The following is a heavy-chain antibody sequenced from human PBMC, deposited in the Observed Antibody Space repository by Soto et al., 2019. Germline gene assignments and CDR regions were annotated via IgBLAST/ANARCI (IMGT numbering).Heavy chain of an antibody. J-gene: IGHJ6*03. CDR1: GGSISSGTSY. D-gene: IGHD2-2*01. CDR2: IFYSGSI. Sequence: SETLSLTCTVSGGSISSGTSYWSWIRQRPGKGLEWIGYIFYSGSIYYTPSLRGRVTILADTSKNQFTLRLSSVTAADTAVYYCARHGKAAALPDYYYMDVWGKGTTVTVSS. CDR3: ARHGKAAALPDYYYMDV. V-gene: IGHV4-31*03.